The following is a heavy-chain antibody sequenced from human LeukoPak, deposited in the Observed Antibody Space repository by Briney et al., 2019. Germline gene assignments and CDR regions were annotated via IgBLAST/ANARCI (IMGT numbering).Heavy chain of an antibody. CDR3: ASAHSNHDY. J-gene: IGHJ4*02. V-gene: IGHV3-48*03. D-gene: IGHD4-11*01. CDR2: ISTSGSTI. Sequence: GGSLRLSCAASGFTFSSYEMNWVRQAPGKGLEWVSYISTSGSTIYYADSVKGRFTISRDNAKNSLYLQMNSLRAEDTAVYYCASAHSNHDYWGQGALVTVSS. CDR1: GFTFSSYE.